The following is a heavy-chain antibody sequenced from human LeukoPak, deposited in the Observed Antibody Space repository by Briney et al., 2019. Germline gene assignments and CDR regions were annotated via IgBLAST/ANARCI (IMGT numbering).Heavy chain of an antibody. CDR2: IFSNGDT. CDR1: EFTVSRNY. Sequence: SGGSLRLSCTASEFTVSRNYMLWVRQAPGKGLEWVSLIFSNGDTHYADSVKGRFTISRDTSKNTVSLQMNSLRVEDTAMYYCTRDQMNYWGPGTLVTVSS. J-gene: IGHJ4*02. D-gene: IGHD5-24*01. V-gene: IGHV3-53*01. CDR3: TRDQMNY.